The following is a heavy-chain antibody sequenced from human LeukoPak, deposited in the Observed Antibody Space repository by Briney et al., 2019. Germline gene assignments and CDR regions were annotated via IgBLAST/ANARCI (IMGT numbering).Heavy chain of an antibody. CDR2: IYYSGST. V-gene: IGHV4-59*08. J-gene: IGHJ4*02. D-gene: IGHD1-1*01. CDR3: ARHSRLGTIDY. Sequence: PSETLSLTCTVSGGSISSYYWSWIRQPPGKGLEWIGYIYYSGSTNYNPSLKSRVTISVDTSKNQFSLKLSSVTAADTAVYYCARHSRLGTIDYWGQGTLFTVSS. CDR1: GGSISSYY.